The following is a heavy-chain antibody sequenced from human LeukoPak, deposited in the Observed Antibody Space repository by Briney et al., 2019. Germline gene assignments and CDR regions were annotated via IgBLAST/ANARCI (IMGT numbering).Heavy chain of an antibody. V-gene: IGHV3-21*04. J-gene: IGHJ6*02. Sequence: GGSLRLSCAASGFTFSSYSMNWVRQAPGKGLEWVSSISSSSSYIYYADSVKGRFTISRDNSNNTLSLQMSGLRVEDTAVYYCAKDGCPSCYFVYYYYGMDVWGQGTTVTVSS. CDR3: AKDGCPSCYFVYYYYGMDV. CDR1: GFTFSSYS. CDR2: ISSSSSYI. D-gene: IGHD2-2*01.